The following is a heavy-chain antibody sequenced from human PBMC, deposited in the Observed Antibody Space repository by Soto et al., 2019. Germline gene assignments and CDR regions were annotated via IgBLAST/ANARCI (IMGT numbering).Heavy chain of an antibody. D-gene: IGHD3-16*02. CDR1: GGTFSSYA. V-gene: IGHV1-69*13. J-gene: IGHJ4*02. Sequence: VASVKVSCKASGGTFSSYAISWVRQAPGQGLEWMGGIIPIFGTANYAQKFQGRVTITADESTSTAYMELSSLRSEDTAVYYCARGADYVWGSYRPRFDYWGQGTLVTVSS. CDR2: IIPIFGTA. CDR3: ARGADYVWGSYRPRFDY.